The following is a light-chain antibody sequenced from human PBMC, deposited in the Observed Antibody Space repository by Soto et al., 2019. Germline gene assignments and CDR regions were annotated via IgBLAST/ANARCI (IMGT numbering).Light chain of an antibody. V-gene: IGKV1-5*01. CDR1: QSVSAW. Sequence: DIQITQSPSNFSPSXGDRVTISXXASQSVSAWLAWYQQKPGKAPKLLISDASSLKSGVPSRFSGSGYGTEFTLTISSLQPEDFATYYCQQYSSYSLTFGGGTKVDIK. CDR2: DAS. J-gene: IGKJ4*01. CDR3: QQYSSYSLT.